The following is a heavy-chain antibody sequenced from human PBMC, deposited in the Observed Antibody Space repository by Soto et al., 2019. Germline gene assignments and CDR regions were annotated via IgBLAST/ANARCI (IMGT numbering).Heavy chain of an antibody. CDR2: MIPIFGTA. Sequence: QVQLVQSGAEVKKPGSSVKVSYKASGDTFSSYAISWVRQAPGQGLEWMGGMIPIFGTANYAQKFQGRVTITADESTSTAYMELSSLRSEDTAVYYCARESRYCSGGSCYFLPGIDYWGQGTLVTVSS. J-gene: IGHJ4*02. D-gene: IGHD2-15*01. CDR1: GDTFSSYA. CDR3: ARESRYCSGGSCYFLPGIDY. V-gene: IGHV1-69*12.